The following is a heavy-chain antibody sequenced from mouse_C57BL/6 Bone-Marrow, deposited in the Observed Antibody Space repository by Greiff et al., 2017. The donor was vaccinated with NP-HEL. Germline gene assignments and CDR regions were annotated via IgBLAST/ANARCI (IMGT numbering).Heavy chain of an antibody. D-gene: IGHD1-1*01. CDR2: ISSGGSYT. J-gene: IGHJ4*01. CDR3: ARQRGYYGSSYPYYYAMDY. V-gene: IGHV5-6*02. CDR1: GFTFSSYG. Sequence: EVMLVESGGDLVKPGGSLKLSCAASGFTFSSYGMSWVRQTPDKRLEWVATISSGGSYTYYPDSVKGRFTISRDNAKNTLYLQMSSLKSEDTAMYYCARQRGYYGSSYPYYYAMDYWGQGTSVTVSS.